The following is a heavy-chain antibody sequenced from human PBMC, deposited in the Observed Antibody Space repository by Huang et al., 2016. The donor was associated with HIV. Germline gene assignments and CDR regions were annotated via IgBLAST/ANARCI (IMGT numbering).Heavy chain of an antibody. CDR3: ARERMMSWLDDHDAFDI. CDR1: GGSFSGYY. Sequence: QVQLQQWGAGLLKPSETLSLTCAVYGGSFSGYYWRWIRQSPGQGLGWIGEINHSGSTNNNPSLKSRLTISVDTSKNQFSLKLSSVTAADTAVYYCARERMMSWLDDHDAFDIWGQGTMVTVSS. J-gene: IGHJ3*02. V-gene: IGHV4-34*01. D-gene: IGHD1-1*01. CDR2: INHSGST.